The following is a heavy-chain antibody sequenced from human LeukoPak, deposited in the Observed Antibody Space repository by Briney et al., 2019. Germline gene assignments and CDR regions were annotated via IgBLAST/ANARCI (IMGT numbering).Heavy chain of an antibody. CDR1: GFTFSSYW. V-gene: IGHV3-74*01. J-gene: IGHJ4*02. CDR3: ARVVFGNYDNY. D-gene: IGHD4-11*01. CDR2: ISNDGSIT. Sequence: PGGSLRLSCAASGFTFSSYWMHWVRQAPGKGLVWVSGISNDGSITTYADSVKGRFTISRDNARNTVYLQMNSLTAEDTAVYYCARVVFGNYDNYWGQGTLVTVSS.